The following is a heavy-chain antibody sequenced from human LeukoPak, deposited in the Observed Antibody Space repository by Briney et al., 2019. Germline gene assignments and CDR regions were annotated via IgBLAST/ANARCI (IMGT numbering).Heavy chain of an antibody. CDR3: ARDPGYYGSGSYFDY. J-gene: IGHJ4*02. V-gene: IGHV3-33*01. Sequence: GRSLRLSCAASGFTFSSYGMHWVRQAPGKGLEWVAVIWYDGSNKYYADSVKGRFTISRDNSKNTLYLQMNSLRAEDTAVYYRARDPGYYGSGSYFDYWGQGTLVTVSS. CDR1: GFTFSSYG. D-gene: IGHD3-10*01. CDR2: IWYDGSNK.